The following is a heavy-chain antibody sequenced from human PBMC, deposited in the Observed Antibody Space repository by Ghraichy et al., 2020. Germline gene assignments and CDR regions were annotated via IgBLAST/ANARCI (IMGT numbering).Heavy chain of an antibody. D-gene: IGHD6-13*01. CDR3: AKTTATQQVADYFDY. J-gene: IGHJ4*02. CDR2: VSYDGRRQ. Sequence: GGSLRLSCAASGFAFSTYGINWVRQAPGKGLEWVAVVSYDGRRQYYADSVKGRFTISRDNSKYTLYLQMNSLRAEDTAVYYCAKTTATQQVADYFDYWGPGTLVTVSS. CDR1: GFAFSTYG. V-gene: IGHV3-30*18.